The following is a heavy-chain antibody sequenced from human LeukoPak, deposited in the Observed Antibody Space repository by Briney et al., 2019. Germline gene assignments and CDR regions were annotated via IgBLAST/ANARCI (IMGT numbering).Heavy chain of an antibody. V-gene: IGHV1-2*02. Sequence: ASVKVSCKASGYTFTGYYMHWVRQAPGQGLEWMGWINPNSGGTNYAQKFQGRVTMTRDTSSSTAYMELSRLRSDDTAVYYCARASRTYGYSYMGYWGQGTLVTVSS. CDR2: INPNSGGT. J-gene: IGHJ4*02. D-gene: IGHD5-18*01. CDR3: ARASRTYGYSYMGY. CDR1: GYTFTGYY.